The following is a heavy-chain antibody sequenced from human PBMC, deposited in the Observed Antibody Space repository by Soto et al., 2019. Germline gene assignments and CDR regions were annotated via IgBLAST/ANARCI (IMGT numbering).Heavy chain of an antibody. V-gene: IGHV1-18*04. J-gene: IGHJ4*02. D-gene: IGHD2-8*01. Sequence: ASVKVSCKASGYIFTSYGITWVRQAPGQGLEWMGWISGYNGNTNYAQKFQGRVTITTDTSTSTAYMELRSLRSDDTAVYYCARDFAQNGDGNYVDYWGQGTLVTVSS. CDR1: GYIFTSYG. CDR2: ISGYNGNT. CDR3: ARDFAQNGDGNYVDY.